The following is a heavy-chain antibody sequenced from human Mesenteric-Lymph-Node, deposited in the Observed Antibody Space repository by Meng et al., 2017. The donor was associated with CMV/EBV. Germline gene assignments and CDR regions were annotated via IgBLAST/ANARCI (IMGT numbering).Heavy chain of an antibody. CDR3: ASTSSSWYNYFDN. CDR1: GYTFTSYG. D-gene: IGHD6-13*01. J-gene: IGHJ4*02. Sequence: SVKVSCKASGYTFTSYGISWVRQAPGQGLEWMGWINPNSGGTNYAQKFQGRVTMTRDTSISTAYMELSRLRSDDTAVYYCASTSSSWYNYFDNWGQGTLVTVS. V-gene: IGHV1-2*02. CDR2: INPNSGGT.